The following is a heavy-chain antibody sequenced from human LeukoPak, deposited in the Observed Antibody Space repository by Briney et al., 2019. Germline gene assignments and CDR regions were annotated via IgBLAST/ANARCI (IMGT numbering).Heavy chain of an antibody. D-gene: IGHD5-24*01. Sequence: SETLSLTCTVSGGSVSSGTYYWNWLRQPAGKGLEWIGRIFPGGNTYFNPSLKSRVAISVDSSKKQFFLTLSPVTAADRAVYYCEGKRDDYFLNSFDIWGQGTMVTVSS. CDR3: EGKRDDYFLNSFDI. CDR2: IFPGGNT. V-gene: IGHV4-61*02. J-gene: IGHJ3*02. CDR1: GGSVSSGTYY.